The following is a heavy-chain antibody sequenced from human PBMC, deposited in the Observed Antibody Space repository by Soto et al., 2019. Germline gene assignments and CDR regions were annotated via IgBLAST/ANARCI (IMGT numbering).Heavy chain of an antibody. CDR3: ARGDDYGDFHFGY. CDR1: GGSISSGDYY. J-gene: IGHJ4*02. CDR2: IYYSGST. D-gene: IGHD4-17*01. V-gene: IGHV4-30-4*01. Sequence: SETLSLTCTVSGGSISSGDYYWSWIRQPPGKGLEWIGYIYYSGSTYYNPSLKSRVTISVDTSKNQFSLKLSSVTAADTAVYYCARGDDYGDFHFGYWGQGTLVTVSS.